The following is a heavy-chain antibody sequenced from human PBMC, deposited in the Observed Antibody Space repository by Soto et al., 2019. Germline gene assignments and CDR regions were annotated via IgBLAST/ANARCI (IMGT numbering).Heavy chain of an antibody. CDR1: GFTFTSFG. CDR2: IWYDGSNK. CDR3: ARVQSGSNYGYYYYAMDV. J-gene: IGHJ6*02. Sequence: PGGSLRLSCAASGFTFTSFGMHWVRQAPGKGLEWVAVIWYDGSNKHYADSVKGRFTISRDNTKNTLYLQMSSLRADDTAVYYCARVQSGSNYGYYYYAMDVWGQGTTVTVSS. D-gene: IGHD4-4*01. V-gene: IGHV3-33*01.